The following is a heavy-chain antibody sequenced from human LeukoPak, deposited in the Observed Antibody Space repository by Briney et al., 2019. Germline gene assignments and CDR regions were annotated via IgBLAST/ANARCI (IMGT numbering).Heavy chain of an antibody. CDR1: GFTLSSYA. J-gene: IGHJ3*02. V-gene: IGHV3-48*04. Sequence: GGSLRLSCAASGFTLSSYAMSGVRQAPGKGLEWVSYISSSSSTIYYADSVKGRVTISRDNAKNSLYLQMNSLRAEDTAVYYCAAAGPYDPGAFDIWGQGTMVTVSS. CDR2: ISSSSSTI. CDR3: AAAGPYDPGAFDI. D-gene: IGHD3-3*01.